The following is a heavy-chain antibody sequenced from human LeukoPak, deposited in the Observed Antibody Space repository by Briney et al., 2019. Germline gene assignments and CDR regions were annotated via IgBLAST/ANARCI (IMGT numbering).Heavy chain of an antibody. CDR2: IYYSGST. CDR1: GGSISSYY. J-gene: IGHJ5*02. D-gene: IGHD1-7*01. Sequence: SETLSLTCTVSGGSISSYYWGWIRQPPGKGLEWIGSIYYSGSTYYNPSLKSRVTISVATSKNQFRLTLSSVTAADTAVSYCARELELPLHWFDPWGQGTLVTVSS. V-gene: IGHV4-39*06. CDR3: ARELELPLHWFDP.